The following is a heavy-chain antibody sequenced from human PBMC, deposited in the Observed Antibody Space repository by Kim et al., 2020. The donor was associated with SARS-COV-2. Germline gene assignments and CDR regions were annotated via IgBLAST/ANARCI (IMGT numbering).Heavy chain of an antibody. V-gene: IGHV4-59*08. J-gene: IGHJ4*02. D-gene: IGHD3-9*01. CDR3: ARLGYFNAVDY. CDR1: GGSISTYY. Sequence: SETLSLTCTVSGGSISTYYWSWIRQPPGKGLEWIGYIYYSGSTNYNPSLKSRVTISVDTSKNQFSLKLSSVTAADTAVYYCARLGYFNAVDYWGQGTLVTVSS. CDR2: IYYSGST.